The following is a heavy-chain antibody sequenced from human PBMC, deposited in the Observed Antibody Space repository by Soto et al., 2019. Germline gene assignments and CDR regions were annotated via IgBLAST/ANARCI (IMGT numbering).Heavy chain of an antibody. CDR2: IGVRGGST. CDR1: GFTFSSNP. D-gene: IGHD2-15*01. V-gene: IGHV3-23*01. CDR3: AKRGGYCSGGSCYSGAQYYDGMDV. Sequence: EVQLLESGGGLVQPGGSLRLSCAASGFTFSSNPMSWVRQPPGKGLEWVSAIGVRGGSTYSADSVKGRFTISIDNSKNTLYLQMNSLRAEDTAVYYCAKRGGYCSGGSCYSGAQYYDGMDVWGQGTTVTVSS. J-gene: IGHJ6*02.